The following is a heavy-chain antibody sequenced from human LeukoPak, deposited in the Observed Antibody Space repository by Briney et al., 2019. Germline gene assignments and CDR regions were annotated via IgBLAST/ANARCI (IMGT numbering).Heavy chain of an antibody. J-gene: IGHJ3*01. V-gene: IGHV4-34*01. Sequence: SETLSLTCAVYGGPFSGYYWSWIRQPPGKGLEWIGEINHSGSTNYNPSLKSRVTISVDTSKNQFSLKLSSVTAADTAVYYCARVGWELYDAFDVWGQGTMVTVSS. CDR2: INHSGST. CDR3: ARVGWELYDAFDV. D-gene: IGHD4-23*01. CDR1: GGPFSGYY.